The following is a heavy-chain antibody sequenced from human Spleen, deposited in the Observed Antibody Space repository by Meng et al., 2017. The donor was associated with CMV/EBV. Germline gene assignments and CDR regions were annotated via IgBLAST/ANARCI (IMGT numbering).Heavy chain of an antibody. J-gene: IGHJ4*02. CDR2: ISYDGNNE. V-gene: IGHV3-30*04. CDR3: ARSGTYYSSLDY. D-gene: IGHD1-26*01. Sequence: GGSLRLSCAASGFTFSNHTMHWVCQAPGKGLERVAVISYDGNNENYADSVKGRFTISRDNSKNTLYLQLNSLRGEDTAVYYCARSGTYYSSLDYWGQGALVTVSS. CDR1: GFTFSNHT.